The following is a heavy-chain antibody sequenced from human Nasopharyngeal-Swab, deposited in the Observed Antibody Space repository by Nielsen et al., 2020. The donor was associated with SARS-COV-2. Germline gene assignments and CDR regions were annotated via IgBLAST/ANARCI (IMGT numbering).Heavy chain of an antibody. V-gene: IGHV4-59*01. D-gene: IGHD2-2*01. J-gene: IGHJ5*02. CDR1: GGSISGYY. Sequence: SETLSLTCTVSGGSISGYYWTWIRQPPGKGLEWIGYIYYSGSTNYNPSLKSRVTISVDTSKNQFSLKLSSVTAADMAVYYCARRVVPAAEFDPWGQGTLVTVSS. CDR3: ARRVVPAAEFDP. CDR2: IYYSGST.